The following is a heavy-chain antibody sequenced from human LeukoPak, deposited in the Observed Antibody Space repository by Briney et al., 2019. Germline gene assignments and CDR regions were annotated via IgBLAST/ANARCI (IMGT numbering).Heavy chain of an antibody. V-gene: IGHV3-9*01. CDR3: AKDQQLLWFGELFD. J-gene: IGHJ4*02. CDR2: ISWNSGSI. Sequence: GGSLRLSCAASGFTFDDYAMHWVRQAPGKGLEWVSGISWNSGSIGYADSVKGRFTISRDNSKNTLYLQMNSLRAEDTAVYYCAKDQQLLWFGELFDWGQGTLVTVSS. D-gene: IGHD3-10*01. CDR1: GFTFDDYA.